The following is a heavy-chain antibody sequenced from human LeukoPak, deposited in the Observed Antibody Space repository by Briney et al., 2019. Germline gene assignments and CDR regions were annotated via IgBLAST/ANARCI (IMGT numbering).Heavy chain of an antibody. D-gene: IGHD2-21*02. CDR1: GYTFTSYA. Sequence: ASVKVSCKASGYTFTSYAMNWVRQAPGQGLEWMGWINTNTGNPTYAQGFTGRFVFSLDTSVSTAYLQISSLKAEDTAVYYCARERLNLAYCGGDRYSDDYYYGMDVWGQGTTVTVSS. J-gene: IGHJ6*02. V-gene: IGHV7-4-1*02. CDR2: INTNTGNP. CDR3: ARERLNLAYCGGDRYSDDYYYGMDV.